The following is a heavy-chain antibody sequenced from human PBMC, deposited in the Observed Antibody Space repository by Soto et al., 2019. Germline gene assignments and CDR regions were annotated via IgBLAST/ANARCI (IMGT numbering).Heavy chain of an antibody. CDR1: GYTFTTYG. J-gene: IGHJ6*02. CDR3: ARDRLRKTATSYYNYYGMDV. D-gene: IGHD2-21*02. CDR2: ISAYNGNT. Sequence: ASVKVSCKASGYTFTTYGISWVRQAPGQGLERMGWISAYNGNTNYAQNLQGRVTMTTDTSTSTAYMELRSLRSDDTAVYYCARDRLRKTATSYYNYYGMDVWGQGTTVTVSS. V-gene: IGHV1-18*01.